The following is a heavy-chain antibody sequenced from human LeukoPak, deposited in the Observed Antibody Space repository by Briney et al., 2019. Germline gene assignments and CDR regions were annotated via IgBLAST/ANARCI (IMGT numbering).Heavy chain of an antibody. Sequence: ASVKVSCKASGYTFTSYDINWVRQAPGQGLEWMGWISVYNDNTNYAQKVQGRVTMTTDTSTSTAYMELSSLRSEDTAVYYCARDLSGDEVNYYYMDVWGKGTTVTISS. CDR2: ISVYNDNT. CDR3: ARDLSGDEVNYYYMDV. CDR1: GYTFTSYD. V-gene: IGHV1-18*01. J-gene: IGHJ6*03. D-gene: IGHD7-27*01.